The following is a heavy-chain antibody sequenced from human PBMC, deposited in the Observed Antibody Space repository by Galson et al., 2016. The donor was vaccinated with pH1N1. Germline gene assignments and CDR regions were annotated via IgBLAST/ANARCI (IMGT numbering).Heavy chain of an antibody. CDR2: IKHDGSEK. Sequence: LRLSCAASGFTFSGYWMTWVRQAPGKGLEWVANIKHDGSEKYYVDSVKGRFTVDRDKVKKSVYLQMNSMRAEDTAVYYCARVGDDYDSEGYYSCYFDYWGQGTLVTVSS. D-gene: IGHD3-22*01. CDR1: GFTFSGYW. J-gene: IGHJ4*02. CDR3: ARVGDDYDSEGYYSCYFDY. V-gene: IGHV3-7*01.